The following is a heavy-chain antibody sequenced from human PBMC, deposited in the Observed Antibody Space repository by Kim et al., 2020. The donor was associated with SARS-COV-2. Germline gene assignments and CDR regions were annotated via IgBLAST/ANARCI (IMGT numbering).Heavy chain of an antibody. CDR2: IWYDGSNK. D-gene: IGHD3-10*01. V-gene: IGHV3-33*06. CDR1: GFTFSSYG. Sequence: GGSLRLSCAASGFTFSSYGMHWVRQAPGKGLEWVAVIWYDGSNKYYADSVKGRFTISRDNSKNTLYLQMNSLRAEDTAVYYCAKDSKFAYYYGSGSYYPPSDDGMDVWGQGTTVTVSS. J-gene: IGHJ6*02. CDR3: AKDSKFAYYYGSGSYYPPSDDGMDV.